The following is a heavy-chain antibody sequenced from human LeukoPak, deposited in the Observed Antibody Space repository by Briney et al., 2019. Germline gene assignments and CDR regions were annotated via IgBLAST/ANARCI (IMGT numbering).Heavy chain of an antibody. D-gene: IGHD3-9*01. CDR2: ISAYNGNT. V-gene: IGHV1-18*01. J-gene: IGHJ3*02. CDR1: GYTFTSYG. CDR3: ATDSWAYDILTGYYRDDAFDI. Sequence: ASVRVSDKASGYTFTSYGISWVRQAPGQGLEWMGWISAYNGNTIYAQKPQGRATTTTSTYTRTADMELRSLRSDDTAVYYCATDSWAYDILTGYYRDDAFDIWGQGTMVTVSS.